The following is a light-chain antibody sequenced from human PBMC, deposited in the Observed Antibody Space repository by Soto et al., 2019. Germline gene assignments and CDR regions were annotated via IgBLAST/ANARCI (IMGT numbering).Light chain of an antibody. CDR2: DVS. Sequence: QSALTQPASVSGSPGQSITISCTGTSSDVGGYDSVSWYQHHPDKAPKLMIYDVSNRPSGVSNRFSGSKSANTASLTISGLQAEDEADYYCSSYTISITLIFGGGTKLTVL. CDR3: SSYTISITLI. CDR1: SSDVGGYDS. J-gene: IGLJ2*01. V-gene: IGLV2-14*03.